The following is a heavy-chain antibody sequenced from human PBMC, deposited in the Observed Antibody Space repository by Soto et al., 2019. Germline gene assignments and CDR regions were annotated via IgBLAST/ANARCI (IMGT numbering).Heavy chain of an antibody. CDR1: GGSISSGDYY. V-gene: IGHV4-30-4*01. CDR3: ARDLQDIVLVPASPFPGMDV. CDR2: IYYSGST. D-gene: IGHD2-2*01. J-gene: IGHJ6*02. Sequence: SETLSLTCTVSGGSISSGDYYWSWIRQPPGKGLEWIGYIYYSGSTYYNPSLKSRVTITVDTSKNQFSLKLSSVTAADTAVYYCARDLQDIVLVPASPFPGMDVWGQGTTVTVSS.